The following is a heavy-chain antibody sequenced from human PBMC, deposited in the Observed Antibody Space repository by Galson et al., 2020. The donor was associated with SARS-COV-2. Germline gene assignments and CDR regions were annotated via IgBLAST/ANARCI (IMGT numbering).Heavy chain of an antibody. J-gene: IGHJ4*02. D-gene: IGHD2-8*01. CDR3: ARQTQYDTCIPLDS. CDR2: ISSSSRPI. CDR1: GFTFSSYE. V-gene: IGHV3-48*03. Sequence: SCEASGFTFSSYEMNWVRQAPGKGLEWISYISSSSRPIYYADSVKGRFTISRDNAKNSVYLQMNSLRAEDTAVYYCARQTQYDTCIPLDSWGQGTLVTVSS.